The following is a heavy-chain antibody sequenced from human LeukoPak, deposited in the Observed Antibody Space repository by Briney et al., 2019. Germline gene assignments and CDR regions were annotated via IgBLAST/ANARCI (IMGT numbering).Heavy chain of an antibody. CDR2: ISDTGNT. CDR3: AKAPVTTCRGAFCYPFDY. V-gene: IGHV3-23*01. Sequence: GGSLRLSCAASGFTLSSYAMSWVRQAPGRGLEWVSAISDTGNTYHADSVKGRFTISRDSSKNTLSLQMNRLRPEDAAVYYCAKAPVTTCRGAFCYPFDYWGLGTLVTVSS. J-gene: IGHJ4*02. CDR1: GFTLSSYA. D-gene: IGHD2-15*01.